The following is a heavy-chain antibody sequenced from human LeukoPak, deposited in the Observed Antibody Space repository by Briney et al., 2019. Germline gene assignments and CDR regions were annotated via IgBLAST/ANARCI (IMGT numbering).Heavy chain of an antibody. CDR2: VIPIFGTA. D-gene: IGHD3-10*01. V-gene: IGHV1-69*13. Sequence: SVKVSCKASGYTFTSYDINWVRQAPGQGLEWMGGVIPIFGTAKYAQKFQGRVTVTADESTSTAYMDLSSLRSEDTAVYYCARDRGSASYYYYGMDVWGQGTTVTVSS. J-gene: IGHJ6*02. CDR1: GYTFTSYD. CDR3: ARDRGSASYYYYGMDV.